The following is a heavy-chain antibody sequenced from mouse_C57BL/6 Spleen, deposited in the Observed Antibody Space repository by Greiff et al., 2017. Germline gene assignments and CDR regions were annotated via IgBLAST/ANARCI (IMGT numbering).Heavy chain of an antibody. D-gene: IGHD2-5*01. CDR2: ISDGGSYT. CDR3: ARDGSKYYFDY. CDR1: GFTFSSYA. V-gene: IGHV5-4*01. J-gene: IGHJ2*01. Sequence: EVMLVESGGGLVKPGGSLKLSCAASGFTFSSYAMSWVRQTPEKRLEWVATISDGGSYTYYPDNVKGRFTISRYNAKNNLYLQMSHLKSEDTAMYYCARDGSKYYFDYWGQGTTLTVAS.